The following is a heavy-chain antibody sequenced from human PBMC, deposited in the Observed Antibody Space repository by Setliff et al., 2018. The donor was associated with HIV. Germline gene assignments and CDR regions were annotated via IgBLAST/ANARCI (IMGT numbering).Heavy chain of an antibody. D-gene: IGHD1-26*01. CDR1: GGSVTSYY. J-gene: IGHJ4*02. V-gene: IGHV4-4*07. Sequence: SETLSLTCTVSGGSVTSYYWSWIRQPAGKRLEWIGRISISGDTNYKPSLKSRATMSLDTSKNRFSLKLNSVTAADTAMYYCARDPTTGVDYWGQGTLVTVSS. CDR3: ARDPTTGVDY. CDR2: ISISGDT.